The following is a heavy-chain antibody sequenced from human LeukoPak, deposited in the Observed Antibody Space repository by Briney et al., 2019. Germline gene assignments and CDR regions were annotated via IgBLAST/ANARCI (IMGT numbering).Heavy chain of an antibody. D-gene: IGHD3-3*01. CDR3: ARDNRITIFGVVPNAFDI. J-gene: IGHJ3*02. V-gene: IGHV1-8*03. Sequence: ASVKVSCKASGYTFTSYDINWVRQATGQGLEWMGWMNPNSGNTGYAQKFQGRVTITRNTSISTAYMELSSLRSEDTAVYYCARDNRITIFGVVPNAFDIWGQGTMVTVSS. CDR1: GYTFTSYD. CDR2: MNPNSGNT.